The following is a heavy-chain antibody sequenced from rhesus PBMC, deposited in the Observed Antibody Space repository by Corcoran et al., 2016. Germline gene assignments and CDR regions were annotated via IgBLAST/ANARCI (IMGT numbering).Heavy chain of an antibody. D-gene: IGHD1-14*01. J-gene: IGHJ4*01. V-gene: IGHV4S11*01. CDR1: GGSNSRNY. CDR2: IYGNGSST. Sequence: QVQLQESGPGLVKPLETLSLTCAVSGGSNSRNYWSWIRQPPGKGLEWIGFIYGNGSSTHSHPPLKSRGTLSVDTSKNQFSLKLSSVTAADTAVYYCAGDSWNDAPDYWGQGVLVTVSS. CDR3: AGDSWNDAPDY.